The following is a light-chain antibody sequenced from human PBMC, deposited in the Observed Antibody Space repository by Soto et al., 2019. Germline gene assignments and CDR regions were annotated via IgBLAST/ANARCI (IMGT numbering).Light chain of an antibody. CDR3: QQSYRSPYT. J-gene: IGKJ2*01. CDR1: QSINIY. CDR2: GAS. V-gene: IGKV1-39*01. Sequence: IQMTQSPSSLSASVGDSVTVTCRASQSINIYLNWYQQKPGKAPTLLIYGASSLQSGVPSRLTGGGYRTDFTLTISSLQPEDFATYYFQQSYRSPYTFGQGTKLEIK.